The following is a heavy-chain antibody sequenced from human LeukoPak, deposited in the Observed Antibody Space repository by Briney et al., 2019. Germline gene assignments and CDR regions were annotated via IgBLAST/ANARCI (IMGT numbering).Heavy chain of an antibody. Sequence: ASVKVSCKASGGNFNSYAISRVRQAPGQGLEWMGRIIPILGIANYAQKFQGRVTITADKSTSTDYMELSSLRSEDTALYYRAGSIAVAGNGGYYFDYWGQGTLVTVSS. D-gene: IGHD6-13*01. CDR2: IIPILGIA. J-gene: IGHJ4*02. CDR1: GGNFNSYA. CDR3: AGSIAVAGNGGYYFDY. V-gene: IGHV1-69*04.